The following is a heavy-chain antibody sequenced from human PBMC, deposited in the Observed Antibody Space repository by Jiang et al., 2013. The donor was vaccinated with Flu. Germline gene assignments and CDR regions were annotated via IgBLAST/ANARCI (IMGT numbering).Heavy chain of an antibody. D-gene: IGHD6-19*01. CDR3: ARDGGWGENAFDI. V-gene: IGHV4-39*07. Sequence: PGLVKPSETLSLTCTVSGGSISSSSYYWGWIRQPPGKGLEWIGSIYYSGSTYYNPSLKSRVTISVDTSKNQFSLKLSSVTAADTAVYYCARDGGWGENAFDIWGQGTMVTVSS. CDR1: GGSISSSSYY. J-gene: IGHJ3*02. CDR2: IYYSGST.